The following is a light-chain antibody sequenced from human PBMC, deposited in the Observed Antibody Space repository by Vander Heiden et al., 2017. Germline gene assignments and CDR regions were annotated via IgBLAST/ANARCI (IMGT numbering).Light chain of an antibody. J-gene: IGKJ4*01. CDR1: QSVSSY. Sequence: IVLTLSPATVSLSPGERATLSCMASQSVSSYLAWYQQKPGQAPRLLIYDASNRATGIPARFSGSGSGTDFTLTISSRVPEDFAVYYCQPLINWHPGLTFGGGTKVEIK. V-gene: IGKV3-11*01. CDR2: DAS. CDR3: QPLINWHPGLT.